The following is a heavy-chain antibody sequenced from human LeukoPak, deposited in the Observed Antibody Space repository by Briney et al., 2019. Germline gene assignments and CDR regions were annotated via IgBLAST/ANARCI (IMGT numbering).Heavy chain of an antibody. Sequence: PGGSLSLYSAASGFSFSNHYMEWVGQAPGRGLEWVGRIRNKANSYTTEYAASVKGRFTISRDDSRNSVYLQMNSLKNEDTAVYYCARVDYYDSSGLDYWGQGTLVTVSS. CDR2: IRNKANSYTT. D-gene: IGHD3-22*01. CDR1: GFSFSNHY. CDR3: ARVDYYDSSGLDY. J-gene: IGHJ4*02. V-gene: IGHV3-72*01.